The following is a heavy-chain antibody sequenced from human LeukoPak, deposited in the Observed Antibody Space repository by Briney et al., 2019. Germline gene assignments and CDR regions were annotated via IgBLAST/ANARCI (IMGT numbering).Heavy chain of an antibody. Sequence: ASVKVSCKVSGYTLTELSMHWVRQAPGKGLEWMGCFDPDDGETIYAQKFQGRVTMTEDTSTDTAYMELSSLRSEDTAVYYCATAPWDCSGGSCDRYYFDYWGQGTLVTVSS. V-gene: IGHV1-24*01. D-gene: IGHD2-15*01. CDR1: GYTLTELS. CDR3: ATAPWDCSGGSCDRYYFDY. J-gene: IGHJ4*02. CDR2: FDPDDGET.